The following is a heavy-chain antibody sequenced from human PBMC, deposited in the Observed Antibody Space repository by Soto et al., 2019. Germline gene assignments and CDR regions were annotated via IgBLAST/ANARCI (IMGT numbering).Heavy chain of an antibody. J-gene: IGHJ4*02. V-gene: IGHV1-8*01. CDR2: MNTSTGET. D-gene: IGHD4-17*01. CDR3: ERGGDFDY. Sequence: QVQLVQSGAEVKKPGASVEVSCKASGYTCPDHDLNWVRQATGQGLEWMGWMNTSTGETNYAQKFAGRVTMSSSTSTSTGYMEVNRLTSEDTAGYYCERGGDFDYWGQGSLVTVSS. CDR1: GYTCPDHD.